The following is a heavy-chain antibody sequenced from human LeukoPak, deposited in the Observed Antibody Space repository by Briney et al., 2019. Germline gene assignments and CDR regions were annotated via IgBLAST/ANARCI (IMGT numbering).Heavy chain of an antibody. CDR2: ISGSSGST. Sequence: PGGSLRLSCAASGFTFSNYAMSSVRQAPGKGLDWISAISGSSGSTYYADSVRGRFTISRDNSKNTLYLQMSSLRVEDTAVYYCEKSPTRVGWYFDLWGRGTLVTVSS. J-gene: IGHJ2*01. D-gene: IGHD1-26*01. CDR1: GFTFSNYA. V-gene: IGHV3-23*01. CDR3: EKSPTRVGWYFDL.